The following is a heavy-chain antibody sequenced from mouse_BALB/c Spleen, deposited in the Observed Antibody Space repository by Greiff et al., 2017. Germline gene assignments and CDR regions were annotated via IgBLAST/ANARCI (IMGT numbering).Heavy chain of an antibody. CDR2: IDPENGDT. Sequence: VQLQQSGAELVRSGASVKLSCTASGFNIKDYYMHWVKQRPEQGLEWIGWIDPENGDTEYAPKFQGKATMTADTSSNTAYLQLSSLTSEDTAVYYGNALGITTVVATRAYWGQGTLVTVSA. D-gene: IGHD1-1*01. V-gene: IGHV14-4*02. CDR1: GFNIKDYY. CDR3: NALGITTVVATRAY. J-gene: IGHJ3*01.